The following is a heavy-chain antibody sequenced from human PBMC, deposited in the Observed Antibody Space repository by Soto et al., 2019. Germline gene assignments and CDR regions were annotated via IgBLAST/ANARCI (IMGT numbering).Heavy chain of an antibody. Sequence: GGSLRLSCAASGFTFSTYTMSRVRQAPGKGLEWVSTISGSGSSTFHADAVRGRLTISRDTSKNTLYLLMNSLRAEDTAVYYRAKDQVTRYSDFWSGFHFDYWGHGTLVALSS. CDR1: GFTFSTYT. D-gene: IGHD3-3*01. CDR3: AKDQVTRYSDFWSGFHFDY. J-gene: IGHJ4*01. CDR2: ISGSGSST. V-gene: IGHV3-23*01.